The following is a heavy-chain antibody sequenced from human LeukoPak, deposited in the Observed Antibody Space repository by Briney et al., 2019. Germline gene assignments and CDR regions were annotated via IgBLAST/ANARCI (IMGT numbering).Heavy chain of an antibody. V-gene: IGHV1-2*04. CDR1: GYTFTGYY. CDR2: INPNSGGT. CDR3: ATVSPGYSSGWGVDY. Sequence: ASVNVSCKASGYTFTGYYMHWVRQAPGQGLEWMGWINPNSGGTNYAQKFQGWVTMTRDTSISTAYMELSRLRSEDTAVYYCATVSPGYSSGWGVDYWGQGTLVTVSS. D-gene: IGHD6-19*01. J-gene: IGHJ4*02.